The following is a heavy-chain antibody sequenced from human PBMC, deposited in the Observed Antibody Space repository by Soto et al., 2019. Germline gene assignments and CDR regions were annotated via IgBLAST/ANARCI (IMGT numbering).Heavy chain of an antibody. CDR3: ARRGSVNYYYGMDV. V-gene: IGHV4-39*01. CDR1: GGSISSSNYY. D-gene: IGHD3-10*01. Sequence: QLQLQESGPGLVKPSETLSLTCTVSGGSISSSNYYWGWIRQPPGKGLEWIGSIYYSGRTYYNPSLKSRVTISVDTSKNQFSLKLSSVTAADTAVYYCARRGSVNYYYGMDVWGQGTTVTVSS. CDR2: IYYSGRT. J-gene: IGHJ6*02.